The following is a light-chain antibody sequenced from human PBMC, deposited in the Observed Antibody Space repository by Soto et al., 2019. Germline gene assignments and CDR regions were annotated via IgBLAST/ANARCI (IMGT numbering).Light chain of an antibody. CDR2: DAS. J-gene: IGKJ1*01. V-gene: IGKV1-5*01. CDR1: QGISNW. Sequence: DVQMTQSPSTLSASVGGKITITCRTSQGISNWLAWYQLKPGKAPKLLISDASSLESGVPSRFSGSGSGTEFTLTISSLQPADFATYYCQQYNSYSLTFGQGTKVDI. CDR3: QQYNSYSLT.